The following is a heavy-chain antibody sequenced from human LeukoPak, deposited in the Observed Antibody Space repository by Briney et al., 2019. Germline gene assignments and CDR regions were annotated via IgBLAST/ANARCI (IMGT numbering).Heavy chain of an antibody. Sequence: SETQSLTCTVSGGSISSSSYYWGWIRQPPGKGLEWIGSIYYSGSTYYNPSLKSRVTIPVDTSKNQFSLKLSSVTAADTAVYYCARDVLAAPGTFDYWGQGALVTVSS. CDR3: ARDVLAAPGTFDY. J-gene: IGHJ4*02. V-gene: IGHV4-39*07. D-gene: IGHD6-13*01. CDR1: GGSISSSSYY. CDR2: IYYSGST.